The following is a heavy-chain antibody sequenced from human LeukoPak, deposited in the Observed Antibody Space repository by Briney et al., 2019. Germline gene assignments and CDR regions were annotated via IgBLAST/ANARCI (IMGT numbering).Heavy chain of an antibody. CDR1: GYTFTSYG. CDR3: ARDQGSGSHGQNYGMDV. CDR2: ISAYNGNT. Sequence: ASVKVSCKASGYTFTSYGISWVRQAPGQGPEWMGWISAYNGNTNYAQKFQGRVTVTTDTTTSTAYMELRSLRSDDTAVYYCARDQGSGSHGQNYGMDVWGQGTTVTVSS. V-gene: IGHV1-18*01. D-gene: IGHD1-26*01. J-gene: IGHJ6*02.